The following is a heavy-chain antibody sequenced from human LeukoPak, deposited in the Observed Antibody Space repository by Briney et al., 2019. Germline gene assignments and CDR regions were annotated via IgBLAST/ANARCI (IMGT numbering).Heavy chain of an antibody. CDR2: ISNDGGNK. J-gene: IGHJ6*02. D-gene: IGHD6-13*01. CDR3: ARDKMAAAGNSYYYGLDV. V-gene: IGHV3-30*03. CDR1: GFTFSMYV. Sequence: PGGSLRLSCAASGFTFSMYVMNWVRQAPGKGLEWVAVISNDGGNKFYADSVKGRFTISRDNSKTTLYLQMNSLRAEDTAVYYCARDKMAAAGNSYYYGLDVWGQGTTVTVSS.